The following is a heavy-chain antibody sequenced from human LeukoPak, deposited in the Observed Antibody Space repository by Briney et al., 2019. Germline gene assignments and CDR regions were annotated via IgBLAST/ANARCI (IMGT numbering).Heavy chain of an antibody. V-gene: IGHV3-23*01. J-gene: IGHJ6*03. Sequence: GGSLRLSCAASGFTFSTFAMIWVRQPPGKGLEWVSSIFPSGGEIHYADSVRGRFTISRGNSKSTLSLQMNSLRAEDTAVYYCVTVATVYYYYMDVWGKGTTVTVSS. CDR2: IFPSGGEI. D-gene: IGHD5-12*01. CDR3: VTVATVYYYYMDV. CDR1: GFTFSTFA.